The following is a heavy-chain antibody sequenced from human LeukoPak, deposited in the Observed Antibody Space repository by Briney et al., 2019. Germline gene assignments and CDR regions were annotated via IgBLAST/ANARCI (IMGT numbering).Heavy chain of an antibody. J-gene: IGHJ5*02. CDR1: GGSISSSSYY. CDR2: IYYSEST. V-gene: IGHV4-39*01. CDR3: ARLMLYCSGGSCYSFWFDP. D-gene: IGHD2-15*01. Sequence: PSETLSLTCTVSGGSISSSSYYWGWIRQPPGKGLEWIGSIYYSESTYYNPSLKSRVTISVDTSKNQFSLKLSSVTAADTAVYYCARLMLYCSGGSCYSFWFDPWGQGTLVTISS.